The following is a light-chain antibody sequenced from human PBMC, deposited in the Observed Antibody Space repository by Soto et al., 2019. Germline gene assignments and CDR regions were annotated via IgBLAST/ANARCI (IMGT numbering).Light chain of an antibody. Sequence: QYALTQPASVSGSPGQSITISCTGTSSDVGGYNYVSWYQQHPGKAPKLMIYDVSNRPSGVSNRFSGSKSGNTASLTISGLQAEDEADYYCSSYTSSSTVVFGGGTKPTVL. J-gene: IGLJ2*01. CDR2: DVS. CDR3: SSYTSSSTVV. V-gene: IGLV2-14*01. CDR1: SSDVGGYNY.